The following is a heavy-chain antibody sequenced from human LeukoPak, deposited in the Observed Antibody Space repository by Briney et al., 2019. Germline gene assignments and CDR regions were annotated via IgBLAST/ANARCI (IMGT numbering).Heavy chain of an antibody. CDR3: ARGSYVGPTSGYFDY. Sequence: SETLSLTCTVSGVSISSGGYNWGWIRQHPGKGLECIGYIYYSGSTYYNPSLKSRVTISVDTSKNQFSLKLSSVTAADTAVYYCARGSYVGPTSGYFDYWGQGTLVTVSS. J-gene: IGHJ4*02. V-gene: IGHV4-31*03. CDR2: IYYSGST. D-gene: IGHD1-26*01. CDR1: GVSISSGGYN.